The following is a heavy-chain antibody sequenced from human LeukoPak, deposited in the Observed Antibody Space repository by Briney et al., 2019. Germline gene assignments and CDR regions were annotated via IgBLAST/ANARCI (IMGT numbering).Heavy chain of an antibody. CDR3: ARGGIVVVPAARPLDY. J-gene: IGHJ4*02. Sequence: GGSLRLSCAASGFTFSSYWMSWVRQAPGKGLEWVANIKQDRSEKYYVDSVKGRFTISRDNAKNSLYLQMNSLRAEDTAVYYCARGGIVVVPAARPLDYWGQGTLVTVSS. V-gene: IGHV3-7*01. CDR2: IKQDRSEK. D-gene: IGHD2-2*02. CDR1: GFTFSSYW.